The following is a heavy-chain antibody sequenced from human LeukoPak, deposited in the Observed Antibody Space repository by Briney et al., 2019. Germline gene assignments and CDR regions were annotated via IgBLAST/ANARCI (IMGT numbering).Heavy chain of an antibody. CDR3: ARDSFYSSSWADFDY. D-gene: IGHD6-13*01. Sequence: GASVKVSCKASGYTFTSYYMHWVRQAPGQGLEWMGWINPNSGGTNYAQKFQGRVTMTRDTSISTAYMELSRLRSDDTAVYYCARDSFYSSSWADFDYWGQGTLVTVSS. V-gene: IGHV1-2*02. J-gene: IGHJ4*02. CDR1: GYTFTSYY. CDR2: INPNSGGT.